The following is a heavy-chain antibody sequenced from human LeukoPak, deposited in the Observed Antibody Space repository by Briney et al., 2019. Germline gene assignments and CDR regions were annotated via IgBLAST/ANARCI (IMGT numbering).Heavy chain of an antibody. V-gene: IGHV3-23*01. J-gene: IGHJ4*02. CDR3: ADFGSGSYIFDC. CDR2: ISRNSAT. CDR1: EFAFSDYA. D-gene: IGHD3-10*01. Sequence: GGFLRLSCVASEFAFSDYAMSWVRQAPGKGPEWVSTISRNSATWYADSVMGRFTISRDNSKSTLYLQMNSLRGEDTALYYCADFGSGSYIFDCWGQGSLVTVSS.